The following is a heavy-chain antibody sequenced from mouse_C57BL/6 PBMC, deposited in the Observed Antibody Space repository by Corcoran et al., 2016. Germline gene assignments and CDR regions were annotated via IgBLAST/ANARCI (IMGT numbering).Heavy chain of an antibody. CDR3: ATTVVAPAY. CDR2: INPNNGGT. CDR1: GYTFTDYY. D-gene: IGHD1-1*01. J-gene: IGHJ3*01. V-gene: IGHV1-26*01. Sequence: EVQLQQSGPELVKPGASVKISCKASGYTFTDYYMNWVKQSHGKSLEWIGDINPNNGGTSYNQKFKVKATLTVDKSSSTAYMELRSLTSEDSAVYYCATTVVAPAYWCQGTMVTVSA.